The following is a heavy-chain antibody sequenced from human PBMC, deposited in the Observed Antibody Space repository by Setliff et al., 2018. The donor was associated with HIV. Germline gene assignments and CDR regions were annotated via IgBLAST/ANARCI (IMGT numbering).Heavy chain of an antibody. Sequence: ASVKVSCKASGYTFTGYYIHWVRQAPGQGLQWMGRINPNIGSTNYAQNFQGRATMTRDTSISTVYMELSRLRSDDTAVYYFTRGDSSGYFEYWGHGTLVTVSS. CDR3: TRGDSSGYFEY. V-gene: IGHV1-2*06. J-gene: IGHJ4*01. CDR1: GYTFTGYY. D-gene: IGHD3-22*01. CDR2: INPNIGST.